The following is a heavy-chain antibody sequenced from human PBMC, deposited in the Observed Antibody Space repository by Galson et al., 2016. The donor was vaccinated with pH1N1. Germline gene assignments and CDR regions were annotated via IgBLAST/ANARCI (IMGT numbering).Heavy chain of an antibody. D-gene: IGHD3-16*01. J-gene: IGHJ4*02. CDR3: TKGEDLMLVFPYDS. CDR1: GISYGSYG. CDR2: FSGGGGST. Sequence: LRLSCSVSGISYGSYGMSWVRQVPGKGLEWVAGFSGGGGSTYYAGSAKGRFTIARDNCNNTLSLQMNSLRRDDTAIYYCTKGEDLMLVFPYDSWGQGTLVTVSS. V-gene: IGHV3-23*01.